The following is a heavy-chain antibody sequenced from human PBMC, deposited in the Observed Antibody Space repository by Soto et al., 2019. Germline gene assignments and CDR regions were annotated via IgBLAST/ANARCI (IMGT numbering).Heavy chain of an antibody. Sequence: QVRLVQSGAEVKKPGASVKVSCETSGYTFTNFGISWVRQAPGQGLEWMGWVTTFNGKTNYAQKFQGRITVTTDTSTSTVYMELRTLISDDTAIYYCVKDRHAYFGPPASDHWGQGTLITVSS. J-gene: IGHJ4*02. CDR1: GYTFTNFG. V-gene: IGHV1-18*01. D-gene: IGHD3-9*01. CDR2: VTTFNGKT. CDR3: VKDRHAYFGPPASDH.